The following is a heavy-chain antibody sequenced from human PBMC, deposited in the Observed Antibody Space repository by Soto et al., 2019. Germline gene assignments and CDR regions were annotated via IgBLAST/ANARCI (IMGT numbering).Heavy chain of an antibody. D-gene: IGHD2-15*01. CDR3: AKEEGYCSGGSCYPGPYYYYYYYMDV. J-gene: IGHJ6*03. Sequence: GSLRLSCAASGFTFSSYAMSWVRQAPGKGLEWVSAISGSGGSTYYADSVKGRFTISRDNSKNTLYLQMNSLRAEDTAVYYCAKEEGYCSGGSCYPGPYYYYYYYMDVWGKGTTVTVSS. V-gene: IGHV3-23*01. CDR1: GFTFSSYA. CDR2: ISGSGGST.